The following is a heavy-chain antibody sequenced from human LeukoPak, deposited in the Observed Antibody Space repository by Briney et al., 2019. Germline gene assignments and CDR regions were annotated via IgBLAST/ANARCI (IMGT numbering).Heavy chain of an antibody. CDR3: AIHGESPYYGMDV. CDR2: ISYDGSNK. Sequence: GGSLRLSCAASGFTFSSYWMYWVRQAPGKGLEWVAVISYDGSNKYYADSVKGRFTISRDNSKNTLYLQMNSLRAEDTAVYYCAIHGESPYYGMDVWGQGTTVTVSS. D-gene: IGHD3-10*01. V-gene: IGHV3-30*03. J-gene: IGHJ6*02. CDR1: GFTFSSYW.